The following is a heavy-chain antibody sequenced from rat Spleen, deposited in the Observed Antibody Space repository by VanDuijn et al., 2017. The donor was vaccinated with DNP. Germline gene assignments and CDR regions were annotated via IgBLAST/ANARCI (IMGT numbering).Heavy chain of an antibody. CDR1: GFTFSDYN. CDR3: ASVYDGYPPYTMDA. V-gene: IGHV5S10*01. J-gene: IGHJ4*01. D-gene: IGHD1-12*03. Sequence: EVQLVESGGGLVQPGRSLKLSCAASGFTFSDYNMAWVRQAPKKGLEWVATIIYDGSGTYHRDSVKGRFTISRDNAKSSLYLQMNSLKSEDTATYYCASVYDGYPPYTMDAWGQGTSVTVSS. CDR2: IIYDGSGT.